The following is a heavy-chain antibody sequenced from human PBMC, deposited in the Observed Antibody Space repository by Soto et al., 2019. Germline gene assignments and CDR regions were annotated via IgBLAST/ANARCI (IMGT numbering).Heavy chain of an antibody. D-gene: IGHD6-13*01. CDR2: INHSGGT. J-gene: IGHJ4*02. CDR1: GGSFSGYY. V-gene: IGHV4-34*01. Sequence: QVQLQQWGAGLLKPSETLSLTCAVYGGSFSGYYWSWIRQPPGKGLEWIGEINHSGGTNYNPSLKSRVTISVDTSKNQFSLKLSSVTAADTAVYYCARGWQLLTFFDYWGQGTLVTVSS. CDR3: ARGWQLLTFFDY.